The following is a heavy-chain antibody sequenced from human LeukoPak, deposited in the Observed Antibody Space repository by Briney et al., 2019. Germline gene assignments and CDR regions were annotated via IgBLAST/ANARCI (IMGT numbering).Heavy chain of an antibody. V-gene: IGHV4-59*01. J-gene: IGHJ3*02. CDR2: IYNSGST. CDR3: ARDWDRDAFDI. Sequence: SETLSLTCSVSGDSISIYYWSWIRQPPGKGLEWIGYIYNSGSTNYNPSLKSRVTISVDTSKNQFSLKLTSVTAADTAVYYCARDWDRDAFDIWGQGTMVTVSS. D-gene: IGHD1-26*01. CDR1: GDSISIYY.